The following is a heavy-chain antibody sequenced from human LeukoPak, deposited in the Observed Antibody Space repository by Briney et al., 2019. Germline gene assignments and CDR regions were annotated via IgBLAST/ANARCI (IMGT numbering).Heavy chain of an antibody. V-gene: IGHV1-18*01. J-gene: IGHJ4*02. D-gene: IGHD5-12*01. CDR2: ISAYNGNT. CDR1: GYTFTSYG. Sequence: VKVSCKASGYTFTSYGISWVRQAPGQGLEWMGWISAYNGNTNYAQKLQGRVTMTTDTSTSTAYMELRSLRSDDTAVYYCGRDRVATVPFDYWGQGTLVTVSS. CDR3: GRDRVATVPFDY.